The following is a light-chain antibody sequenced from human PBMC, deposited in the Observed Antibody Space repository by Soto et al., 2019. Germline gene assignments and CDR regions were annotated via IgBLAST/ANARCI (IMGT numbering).Light chain of an antibody. V-gene: IGKV3-20*01. CDR2: GAS. J-gene: IGKJ2*01. CDR3: QQFGAAPHT. Sequence: DIVLTQSPGTLSLSPGESATLSCRASQSVSGSHLVWHQQQTCQAPTLLMSGASNRAAGIPDRFSGSGSGTDFTITISMLDPEDVAVYYCQQFGAAPHTFGQGTKLEIK. CDR1: QSVSGSH.